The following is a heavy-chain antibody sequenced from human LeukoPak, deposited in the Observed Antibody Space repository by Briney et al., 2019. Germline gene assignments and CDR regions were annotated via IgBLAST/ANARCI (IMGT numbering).Heavy chain of an antibody. D-gene: IGHD5-24*01. J-gene: IGHJ4*02. Sequence: PGGSLRLSCAASGFTFSSYGMHWVRQAPGKGLEWVAVISYDGSNKYYADSLKGRFTISRDNSKNTLYLQMNSLRAEDTAVYYCAKPNQEMATTPDYWGQGTLVTVSS. CDR2: ISYDGSNK. CDR3: AKPNQEMATTPDY. CDR1: GFTFSSYG. V-gene: IGHV3-30*18.